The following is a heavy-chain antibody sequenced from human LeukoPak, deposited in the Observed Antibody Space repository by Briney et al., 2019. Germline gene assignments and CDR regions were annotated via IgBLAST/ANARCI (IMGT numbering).Heavy chain of an antibody. CDR3: ARDLGYYYYYYYMDV. CDR1: GGSISSGSYY. Sequence: SETLSLTCTVSGGSISSGSYYWSWIRQPAGKGLEWIGRIYTSGSTNYNPSLKSRVTISVDTSKNQFSPKLSSVTAADTAVYYCARDLGYYYYYYYMDVWGKGTTVTVSS. J-gene: IGHJ6*03. V-gene: IGHV4-61*02. CDR2: IYTSGST.